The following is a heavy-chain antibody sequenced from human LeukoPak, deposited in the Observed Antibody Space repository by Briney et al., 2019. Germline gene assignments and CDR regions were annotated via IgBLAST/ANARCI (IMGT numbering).Heavy chain of an antibody. D-gene: IGHD1-26*01. V-gene: IGHV3-53*01. Sequence: GGSQRVYCTDSGLTISIYYMCWVRQAPGKGLEWVSLIYSGGSTDYADSVKGRFTISRDNSKNTLYLQMNSLRAEDTAVYYCARGGDIVGTSRSAFDIWGQGTMVTVSS. CDR2: IYSGGST. CDR3: ARGGDIVGTSRSAFDI. CDR1: GLTISIYY. J-gene: IGHJ3*02.